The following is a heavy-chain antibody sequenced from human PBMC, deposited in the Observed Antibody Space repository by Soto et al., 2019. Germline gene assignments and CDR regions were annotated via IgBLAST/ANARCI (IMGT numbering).Heavy chain of an antibody. Sequence: QVQLVQSGAEVKKPGSSVKVSCKASGGTFSSYAISWVRQAPGQGLEWMGGIIPIFGTANYAQKFQGRVTITADESTSTAYMELSSLRSEDTAVYYCARVAVGAAAGRNYYYYGMDVWGQGTTVTVSS. V-gene: IGHV1-69*01. CDR3: ARVAVGAAAGRNYYYYGMDV. CDR1: GGTFSSYA. D-gene: IGHD6-13*01. CDR2: IIPIFGTA. J-gene: IGHJ6*02.